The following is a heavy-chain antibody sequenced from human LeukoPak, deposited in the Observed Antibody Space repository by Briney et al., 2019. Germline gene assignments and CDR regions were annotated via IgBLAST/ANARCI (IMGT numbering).Heavy chain of an antibody. CDR3: AKDNGHYYDSSGYYLSY. J-gene: IGHJ4*02. Sequence: PGRSLRLSCAASGFTFDDYAMHWVRQAPGKGLEWVSGISWNSGSIGYADSVKGRFTISRDNAKNSLYLQMNSLRAEDTALYYCAKDNGHYYDSSGYYLSYWGQGTLVTVSS. CDR1: GFTFDDYA. CDR2: ISWNSGSI. V-gene: IGHV3-9*01. D-gene: IGHD3-22*01.